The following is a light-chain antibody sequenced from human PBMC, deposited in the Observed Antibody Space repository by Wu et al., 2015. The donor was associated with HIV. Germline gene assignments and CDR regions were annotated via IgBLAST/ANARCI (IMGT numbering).Light chain of an antibody. CDR3: QQYDSSALT. V-gene: IGKV3-20*01. CDR1: QSVSNNY. J-gene: IGKJ4*01. CDR2: GTS. Sequence: ENVLTQSPGTLSLSPGERATLSCRASQSVSNNYLAWFQQKPGQAPRLLIYGTSRRAAGIPDRFSGSGSGTDFTLTISRVEPEDFAVYYCQQYDSSALTFGGGTKVEI.